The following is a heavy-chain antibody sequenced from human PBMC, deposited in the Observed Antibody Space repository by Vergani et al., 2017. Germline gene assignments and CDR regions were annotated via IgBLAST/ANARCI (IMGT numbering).Heavy chain of an antibody. CDR2: IYYSGST. D-gene: IGHD1-26*01. Sequence: QVQLQESGPGLVKPSETLSLTCTVSGGSVSSGSYYWSWIRQPPGKGLEWIGYIYYSGSTNYNPSLKSRVTISVDTSKNQFSLKLSSVTAADTAVYYCALTPRVGATVFDYWGQGTLVTVSS. CDR3: ALTPRVGATVFDY. J-gene: IGHJ4*02. CDR1: GGSVSSGSYY. V-gene: IGHV4-61*01.